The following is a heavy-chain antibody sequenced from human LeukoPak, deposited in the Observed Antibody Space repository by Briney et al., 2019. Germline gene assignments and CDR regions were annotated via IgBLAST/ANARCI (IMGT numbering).Heavy chain of an antibody. Sequence: GGSLRLSCAASGFTFSSYWMHWVRQAPGKGLVWVSRINSDGSNTNYADSVKGRFTISRDNAKNTVYLQMNSLRAEDTAVYYCAKDHCSGGGCYRSFHDAFDIWGQGTMVSVSS. CDR1: GFTFSSYW. CDR3: AKDHCSGGGCYRSFHDAFDI. J-gene: IGHJ3*02. CDR2: INSDGSNT. V-gene: IGHV3-74*01. D-gene: IGHD2-15*01.